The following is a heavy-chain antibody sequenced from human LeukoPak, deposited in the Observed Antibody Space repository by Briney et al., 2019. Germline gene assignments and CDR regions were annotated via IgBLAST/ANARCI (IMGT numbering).Heavy chain of an antibody. J-gene: IGHJ5*01. Sequence: GGSLRLSCAASGFTVSSNYMSWLRQAPGKGLQWVSVISGGGDLSDYADSVKGRFTISRDNSRGTLYLQMNSLRAEDSALYYCAXXXXSXXXGRFDSWGQGTLVTV. CDR2: ISGGGDLS. CDR1: GFTVSSNY. CDR3: AXXXXSXXXGRFDS. V-gene: IGHV3-53*01.